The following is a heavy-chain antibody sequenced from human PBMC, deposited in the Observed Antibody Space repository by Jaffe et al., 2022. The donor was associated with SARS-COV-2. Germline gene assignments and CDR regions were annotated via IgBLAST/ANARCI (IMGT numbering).Heavy chain of an antibody. CDR2: IKSKTDGGTT. J-gene: IGHJ4*02. CDR3: TTDMYYYDSSGYYYVDY. V-gene: IGHV3-15*01. D-gene: IGHD3-22*01. CDR1: GFTFSNAW. Sequence: EVQLVESGGGLVKPGGSLRLSCAASGFTFSNAWMSWVRQAPGKGLEWVGRIKSKTDGGTTDYAAPVKGRFTISRDDSKNTLYLQMNSLKTEDTAVYYCTTDMYYYDSSGYYYVDYWGQGTLVTVSS.